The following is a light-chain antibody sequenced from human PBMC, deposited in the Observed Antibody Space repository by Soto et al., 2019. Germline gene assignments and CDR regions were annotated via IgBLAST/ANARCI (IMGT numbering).Light chain of an antibody. J-gene: IGLJ3*02. Sequence: QSVLTQPPSASGTPGQRVTISCSGSSSNIGSNTVNWYQQLPGTAPKLLIYSNNQRPSGVPDRVSGSKSGTSAALAISGLQSEYEADYYCAAWDDSLNGWVFGGGTQLTVL. V-gene: IGLV1-44*01. CDR2: SNN. CDR1: SSNIGSNT. CDR3: AAWDDSLNGWV.